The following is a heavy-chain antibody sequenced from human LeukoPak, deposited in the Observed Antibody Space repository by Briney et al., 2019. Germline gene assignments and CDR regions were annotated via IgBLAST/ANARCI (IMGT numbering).Heavy chain of an antibody. Sequence: GASVKVSCKASGYTFTSYGISWVRQAPGQGLEWMGWSSAYNGNTNYAQKLQGRVTMTTDTSASTAYMELRRLRSVDTAVYYCARDGFDWLLYRFDYWGQGTLVTVSS. CDR1: GYTFTSYG. J-gene: IGHJ4*02. V-gene: IGHV1-18*01. D-gene: IGHD3-9*01. CDR2: SSAYNGNT. CDR3: ARDGFDWLLYRFDY.